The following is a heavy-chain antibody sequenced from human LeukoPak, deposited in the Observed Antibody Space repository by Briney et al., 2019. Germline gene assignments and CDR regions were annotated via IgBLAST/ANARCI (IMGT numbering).Heavy chain of an antibody. CDR3: ARGEEQLDY. CDR1: GFTVSSNY. CDR2: IYSGSSK. V-gene: IGHV3-53*04. D-gene: IGHD6-13*01. Sequence: GGSLRLSCAASGFTVSSNYMSWVRQAPGKGLEWVSVIYSGSSKYDADSVKGRFTISRHNSKNTLYLKRNSRRVEDTAVYYCARGEEQLDYWGQGTLVTVSS. J-gene: IGHJ4*02.